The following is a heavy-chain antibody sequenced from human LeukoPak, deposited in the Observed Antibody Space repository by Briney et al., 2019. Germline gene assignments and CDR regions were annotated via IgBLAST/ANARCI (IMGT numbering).Heavy chain of an antibody. CDR1: GGSISSYY. V-gene: IGHV4-59*01. D-gene: IGHD3-22*01. J-gene: IGHJ5*02. CDR2: IYYSGST. Sequence: SETLSLTCTVSGGSISSYYWSWIRQPPGKGLEWIGYIYYSGSTNYNPSLKSRVTISVDTSKNQFSLKLSSVTAADTAVYYCARDGYDSSGYSLHEYNWFNPWGQGTLVTVSS. CDR3: ARDGYDSSGYSLHEYNWFNP.